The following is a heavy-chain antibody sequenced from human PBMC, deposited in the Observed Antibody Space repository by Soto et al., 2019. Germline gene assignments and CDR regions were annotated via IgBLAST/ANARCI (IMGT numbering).Heavy chain of an antibody. Sequence: PSETLSLTCTVSGGSISSSSYYWGWIRQPPGKGLEWIGSIYYSGSTYYNPSLKSRVTISVDTSKNQFSLKLSSVTAADTAVYYCACPQDVDTAMVKFYYWGQGTLVTVS. CDR1: GGSISSSSYY. J-gene: IGHJ4*02. D-gene: IGHD5-18*01. CDR2: IYYSGST. CDR3: ACPQDVDTAMVKFYY. V-gene: IGHV4-39*01.